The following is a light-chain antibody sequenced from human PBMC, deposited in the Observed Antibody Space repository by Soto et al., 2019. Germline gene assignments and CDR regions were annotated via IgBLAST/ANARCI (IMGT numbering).Light chain of an antibody. CDR3: AAWDDSLSGYL. J-gene: IGLJ1*01. CDR1: SSNIGSNT. V-gene: IGLV1-44*01. Sequence: QSVLTQPPSASGTPGQRVTISCSGSSSNIGSNTVNWYQQFPGTAPKLLIFGINQRPSGVPDRFSGSKSGTSASLAISGLQSEDEADYYCAAWDDSLSGYLFGSGTKLTVL. CDR2: GIN.